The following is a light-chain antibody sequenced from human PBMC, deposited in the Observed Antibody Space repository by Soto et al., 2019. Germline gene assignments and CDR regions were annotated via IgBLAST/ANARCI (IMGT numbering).Light chain of an antibody. CDR1: QSIDNF. V-gene: IGKV1-39*01. Sequence: DIQMTQSPSFLSASVGDRVTITCRPSQSIDNFLNWYQQKPGKAPNLLIYAASSLQSGVSSRFSGSGSGTDFTLTISSLQPEDSATYYCQQSYSLPYTFGQGTKVEIK. J-gene: IGKJ2*01. CDR3: QQSYSLPYT. CDR2: AAS.